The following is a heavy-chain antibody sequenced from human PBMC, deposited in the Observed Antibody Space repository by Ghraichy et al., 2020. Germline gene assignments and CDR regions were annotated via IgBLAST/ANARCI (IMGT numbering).Heavy chain of an antibody. D-gene: IGHD5-18*01. Sequence: SVKVSCKASGGTFSSYAISWVRQAPGQGLEWMGGIIPIFGTANYAQKFQGRVTITADESTSTAYMELSSLRSEDTAVYYCARGGYSYGLKTYYYYGMDVWGQGTTVTVSS. V-gene: IGHV1-69*13. CDR3: ARGGYSYGLKTYYYYGMDV. CDR2: IIPIFGTA. J-gene: IGHJ6*02. CDR1: GGTFSSYA.